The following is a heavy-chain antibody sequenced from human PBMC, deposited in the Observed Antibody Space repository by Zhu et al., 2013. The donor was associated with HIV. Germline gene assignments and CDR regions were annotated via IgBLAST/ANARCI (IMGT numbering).Heavy chain of an antibody. CDR3: ASKDYGNYRTFDY. V-gene: IGHV4-4*02. CDR2: IYHSGST. Sequence: QVQLQESGPGLVKPSGTLSLTCAVSGGSISSSNWWNWVRQPPGKGLEWIGEIYHSGSTNYNPSLKSRVTISVDKSKNQFSLKLTSVTAADTAVYYCASKDYGNYRTFDYWGQGTLVTVSS. J-gene: IGHJ4*02. CDR1: GGSISSSNW. D-gene: IGHD4-17*01.